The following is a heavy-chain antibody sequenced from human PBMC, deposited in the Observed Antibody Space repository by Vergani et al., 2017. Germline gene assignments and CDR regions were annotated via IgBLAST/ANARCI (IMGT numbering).Heavy chain of an antibody. V-gene: IGHV4-31*03. J-gene: IGHJ4*02. Sequence: QVQLQESGPGLVKPSQTLSLTCTVSGGSISSGGYYWSWIRQHPGKGLEWIGYIYYSGSTYYNPSLKSRVTISVDTSKNQFSLKLSSVTAADTAVYYCVGVGIAAAGTHPFDYWGQGTLVTVSS. CDR1: GGSISSGGYY. D-gene: IGHD6-13*01. CDR2: IYYSGST. CDR3: VGVGIAAAGTHPFDY.